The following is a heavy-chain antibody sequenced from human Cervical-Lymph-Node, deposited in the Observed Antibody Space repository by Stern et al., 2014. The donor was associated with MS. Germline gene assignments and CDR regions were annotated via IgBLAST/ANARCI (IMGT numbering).Heavy chain of an antibody. CDR3: ATTRWDLFTWNWFDP. CDR1: GGSISSSGYY. V-gene: IGHV4-61*02. Sequence: VQLVESGPGLVKPSQTLSLTCTVSGGSISSSGYYWSWIRQPADKGLEWIGRIHDSGSNYYNPSLKRRVTISMETAQNQLPVQRPSVTAADTAVYYCATTRWDLFTWNWFDPWGQGTLGTVSS. J-gene: IGHJ5*02. D-gene: IGHD1-26*01. CDR2: IHDSGSN.